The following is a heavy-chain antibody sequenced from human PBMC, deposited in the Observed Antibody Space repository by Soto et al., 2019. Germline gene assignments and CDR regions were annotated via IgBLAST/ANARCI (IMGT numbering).Heavy chain of an antibody. CDR2: IWNDGSNK. V-gene: IGHV3-33*01. CDR1: GFTFSIYG. D-gene: IGHD3-16*01. J-gene: IGHJ4*02. CDR3: ARAVGPFDY. Sequence: QVQLVESGGGVVQPGRSLRLSCAASGFTFSIYGMHWVRQAPGKGLEWVAVIWNDGSNKYYGDSVKGRFTISRDNSKNTLYLHMNSLRADDTAVYYCARAVGPFDYWGQGTLFTVSS.